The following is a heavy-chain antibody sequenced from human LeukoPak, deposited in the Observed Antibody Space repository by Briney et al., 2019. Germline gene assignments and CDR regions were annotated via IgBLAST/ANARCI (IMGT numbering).Heavy chain of an antibody. J-gene: IGHJ4*02. Sequence: GRSLRLSCTASGFTFGDYAMSCVRQAPGKGLEWVGFIRSKAYGGTTEYAASVKGRFTISRDDSKSTAYLQMNSLKTEDTAVYYCTRPGLYGGNGLDYWGQGTLVTVSS. CDR2: IRSKAYGGTT. CDR1: GFTFGDYA. CDR3: TRPGLYGGNGLDY. D-gene: IGHD4-23*01. V-gene: IGHV3-49*04.